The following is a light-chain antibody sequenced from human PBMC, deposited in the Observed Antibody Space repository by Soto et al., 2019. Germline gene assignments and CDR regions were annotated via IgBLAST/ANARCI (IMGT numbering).Light chain of an antibody. CDR3: QQFNSYPIT. Sequence: AIQVTQSPSPLSASVGDRVTITCRASQDIRGALAWYQQKPGKAPKLLIYDVSTLESGVPSRFSGSGSGTEFTLAISSLQTEDFGTYYCQQFNSYPITFGHGPRLEIK. J-gene: IGKJ5*01. CDR2: DVS. V-gene: IGKV1-13*02. CDR1: QDIRGA.